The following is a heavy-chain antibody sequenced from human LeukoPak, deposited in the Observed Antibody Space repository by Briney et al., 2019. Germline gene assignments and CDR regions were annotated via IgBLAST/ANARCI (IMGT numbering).Heavy chain of an antibody. CDR2: IYHSGST. CDR3: ARKIGSSGAFDI. D-gene: IGHD1-26*01. Sequence: SETLSLTCAVSGGPISSTNWWSWVRQPPGKGLEWIGEIYHSGSTNYNPSLRSRITISVDKSKDQFSLRLCSVTAADTAVYYCARKIGSSGAFDIWGQGTMVTVSS. V-gene: IGHV4-4*02. J-gene: IGHJ3*02. CDR1: GGPISSTNW.